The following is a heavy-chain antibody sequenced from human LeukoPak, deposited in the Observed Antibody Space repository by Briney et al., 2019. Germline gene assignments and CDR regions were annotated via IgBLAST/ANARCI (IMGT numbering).Heavy chain of an antibody. CDR2: ISTNGVGT. D-gene: IGHD3-10*01. CDR1: GFTFSTYA. CDR3: ARYGSGSCYDY. Sequence: PGGSLRLCCAASGFTFSTYAMHWGRQAPGKGLEYVSAISTNGVGTYYANSVKGRFIISRDNSKNTLYLQMGSLRAEDMAVYYCARYGSGSCYDYWGQGTLVTVSS. J-gene: IGHJ4*02. V-gene: IGHV3-64*01.